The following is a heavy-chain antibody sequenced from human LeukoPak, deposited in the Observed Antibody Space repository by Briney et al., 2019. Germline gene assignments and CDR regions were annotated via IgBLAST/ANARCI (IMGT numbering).Heavy chain of an antibody. CDR2: IYNSGST. D-gene: IGHD6-13*01. Sequence: SETLSLTCTVSGVSISSYYWSWIRQPPGKGLEWIGCIYNSGSTYYGPSLKSRVTISVDTSKNQVSLKVNSVTAADTAVYYCARRGSSCRSFDYWGQGTLVIVSS. CDR3: ARRGSSCRSFDY. J-gene: IGHJ4*02. CDR1: GVSISSYY. V-gene: IGHV4-59*05.